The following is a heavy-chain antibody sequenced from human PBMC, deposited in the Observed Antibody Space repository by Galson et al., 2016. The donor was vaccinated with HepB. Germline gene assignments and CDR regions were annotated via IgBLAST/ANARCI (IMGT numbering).Heavy chain of an antibody. D-gene: IGHD5/OR15-5a*01. V-gene: IGHV1-18*01. CDR1: GYIFTSFG. CDR2: ISGYRGKT. Sequence: SVKVSCKASGYIFTSFGISWVRQAPGQGLEWMGWISGYRGKTEYAQTLQGRVTVTTDTSATTAYLELRSLRSDDTAVYYCSRVRLVSAGLNDYWGQGTLVTVSS. J-gene: IGHJ4*02. CDR3: SRVRLVSAGLNDY.